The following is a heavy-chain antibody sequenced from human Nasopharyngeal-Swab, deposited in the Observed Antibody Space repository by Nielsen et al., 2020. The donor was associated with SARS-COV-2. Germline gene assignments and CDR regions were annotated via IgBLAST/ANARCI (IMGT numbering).Heavy chain of an antibody. V-gene: IGHV4-34*01. CDR3: ARGRGSSPSRVYYYYMDV. Sequence: VRQMPGKGLEWIGEINHSGSTNYNPSLKSRVTISVDTSKNQFPLKLSSVTAADTAVYYCARGRGSSPSRVYYYYMDVWGKGTTVTVSS. D-gene: IGHD6-6*01. J-gene: IGHJ6*03. CDR2: INHSGST.